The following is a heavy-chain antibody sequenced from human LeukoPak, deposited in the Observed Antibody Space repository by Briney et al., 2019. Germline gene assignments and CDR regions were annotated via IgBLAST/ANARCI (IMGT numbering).Heavy chain of an antibody. CDR2: IIPIFGTA. V-gene: IGHV1-69*13. CDR3: ARRGSGYDWEGYYYYGMDV. J-gene: IGHJ6*02. Sequence: ASVKVSCKASGGTFSSYAISWVRQAPGQGLEWMGGIIPIFGTANYAQEFQGRVTITADESTSTTYMELSSLRSEDTAVYYCARRGSGYDWEGYYYYGMDVWGQGTTVTVSS. D-gene: IGHD5-12*01. CDR1: GGTFSSYA.